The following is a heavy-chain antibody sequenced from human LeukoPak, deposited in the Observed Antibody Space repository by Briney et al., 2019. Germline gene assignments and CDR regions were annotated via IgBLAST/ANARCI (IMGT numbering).Heavy chain of an antibody. CDR3: ARVRDYVWGSYRFGDLLGIYFDY. Sequence: SETLSLTCTVSGGSISSGGYYWSWIRQPPGKGLEWIGYIYHSGSTYYNPSLKSRVTISVDRSKNQFSLKLSSVTAADTAVYYCARVRDYVWGSYRFGDLLGIYFDYWGQGTLVTVSS. CDR1: GGSISSGGYY. V-gene: IGHV4-30-2*01. CDR2: IYHSGST. D-gene: IGHD3-16*02. J-gene: IGHJ4*02.